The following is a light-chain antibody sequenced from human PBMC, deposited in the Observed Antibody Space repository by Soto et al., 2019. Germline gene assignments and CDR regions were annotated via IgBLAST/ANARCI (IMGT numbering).Light chain of an antibody. Sequence: IQMTQSPSTLSASGGDRVTITCRSSQHVXSWLAWCQQQPGKAPQILXDDASSWERRVPSRFSGSGSGTDFTLTISSLQPEDFATYYFQQYKSYPWTFGQGTKVDIK. CDR2: DAS. J-gene: IGKJ1*01. CDR1: QHVXSW. CDR3: QQYKSYPWT. V-gene: IGKV1-5*01.